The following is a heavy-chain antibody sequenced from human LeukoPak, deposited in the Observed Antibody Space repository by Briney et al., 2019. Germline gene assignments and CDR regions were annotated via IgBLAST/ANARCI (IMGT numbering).Heavy chain of an antibody. D-gene: IGHD6-13*01. Sequence: GRSLRLSCAASGFTFDDYAMHWVRQAPGKGLEWVSGISWNSGSIGYADSVKGRFTISRDNAKNSLYLQMNSLRAEDTALYYCAKDTDGAAAGTTWGHWGQGTLVTVAS. CDR3: AKDTDGAAAGTTWGH. CDR1: GFTFDDYA. J-gene: IGHJ4*02. V-gene: IGHV3-9*01. CDR2: ISWNSGSI.